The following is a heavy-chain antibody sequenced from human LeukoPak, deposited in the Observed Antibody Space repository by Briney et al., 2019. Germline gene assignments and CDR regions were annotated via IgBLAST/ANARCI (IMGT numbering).Heavy chain of an antibody. D-gene: IGHD6-6*01. CDR2: IRSDGSGT. CDR3: ATSRSFDY. V-gene: IGHV3-74*01. Sequence: GGSLRLSCAASGFTVSSNYMSWVRQAPGEGLEWVSGIRSDGSGTNYADSVKGRFTISRDNAKNTVYLQMNSLRAEDTAVYYCATSRSFDYWGQGTLVTVSS. CDR1: GFTVSSNY. J-gene: IGHJ4*02.